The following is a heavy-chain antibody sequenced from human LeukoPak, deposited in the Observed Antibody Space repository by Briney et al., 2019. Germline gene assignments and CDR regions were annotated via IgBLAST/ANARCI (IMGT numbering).Heavy chain of an antibody. J-gene: IGHJ4*02. CDR3: ARETPCGGDCYSSH. Sequence: ASVKVTCKSSGGTFISYANSWVRQAPGQGVEWMGGIIPIFGTANYAQKLQGRHTIPTDESTSTAYMELSSLRSEDTAVYYCARETPCGGDCYSSHWGQGTLVSVSS. CDR2: IIPIFGTA. D-gene: IGHD2-21*02. V-gene: IGHV1-69*05. CDR1: GGTFISYA.